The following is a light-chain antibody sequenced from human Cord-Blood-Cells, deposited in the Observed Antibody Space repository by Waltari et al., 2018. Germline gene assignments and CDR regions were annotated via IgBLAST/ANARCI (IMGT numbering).Light chain of an antibody. J-gene: IGLJ3*02. CDR2: CNK. V-gene: IGLV1-44*01. CDR1: SSNIGSNT. CDR3: AAWDDSLNGPV. Sequence: QSVLTQPPSASGTPGQRGTISCSGSSSNIGSNTVNWYQQLPGTAPKLPLYCNKQRPSGVPDRFSGSKSGTSASLAISGLQSEDEADYYCAAWDDSLNGPVFGGGTKLTVL.